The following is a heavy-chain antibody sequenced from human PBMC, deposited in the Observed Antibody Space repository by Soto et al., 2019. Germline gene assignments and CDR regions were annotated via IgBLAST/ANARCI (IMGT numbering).Heavy chain of an antibody. V-gene: IGHV4-59*08. CDR3: ARRLPGSGTYSLDF. J-gene: IGHJ4*02. D-gene: IGHD3-10*01. Sequence: QVRLQESGPGLVRPSETLSLSCAISGTSIRSHYWTWIRQTPEKGLEWIGSVHHSGSATYAPSLQSRVTISVDTSKNQLSLRLTSLTAADTAMYYCARRLPGSGTYSLDFWGQGTLVTFSS. CDR1: GTSIRSHY. CDR2: VHHSGSA.